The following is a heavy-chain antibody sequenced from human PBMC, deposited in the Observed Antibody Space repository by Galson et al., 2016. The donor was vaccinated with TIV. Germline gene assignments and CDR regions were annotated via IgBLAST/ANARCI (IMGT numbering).Heavy chain of an antibody. CDR3: ARVSGENYFDF. V-gene: IGHV3-23*01. J-gene: IGHJ4*02. CDR2: ISASGTKT. Sequence: SLRLSCAVSGFTYINYAMTWVRQAPGEGLEWVSAISASGTKTYYADSVRGRFTISRDNSKNTVSMQLNSLRAEDTAVYFCARVSGENYFDFWGQGILVTVSS. CDR1: GFTYINYA. D-gene: IGHD3-3*01.